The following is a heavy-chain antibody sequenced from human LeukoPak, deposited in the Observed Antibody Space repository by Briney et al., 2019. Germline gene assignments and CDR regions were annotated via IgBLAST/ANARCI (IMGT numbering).Heavy chain of an antibody. J-gene: IGHJ4*02. CDR3: AHARGDY. D-gene: IGHD3-10*01. CDR2: IHHSGAT. V-gene: IGHV4-4*02. Sequence: SETLSLTCAVSGDSISSDNNWNWVRQPPGKGLEWIGEIHHSGATNFNPSLKSRVTLSVDKSNNQFSLHLSSVTAADTAVYYCAHARGDYWGQGTLVTVSS. CDR1: GDSISSDNN.